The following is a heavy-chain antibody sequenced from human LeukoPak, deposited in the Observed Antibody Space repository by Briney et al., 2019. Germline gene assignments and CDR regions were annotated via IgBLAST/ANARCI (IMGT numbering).Heavy chain of an antibody. CDR3: APTRRGQEYFDY. D-gene: IGHD3-10*01. CDR2: IKHSGST. CDR1: GGSFSGYY. Sequence: SEALSLTCAVYGGSFSGYYWSWIRQPPGKGLEWIGEIKHSGSTNYNPSLKSRVTISVDTSKNQFSLKLSSVTAADTAVYYCAPTRRGQEYFDYWGQGTLVTVSS. V-gene: IGHV4-34*01. J-gene: IGHJ4*02.